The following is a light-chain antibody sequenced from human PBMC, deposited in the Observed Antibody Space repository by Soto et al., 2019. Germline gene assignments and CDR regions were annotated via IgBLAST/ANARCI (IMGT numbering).Light chain of an antibody. CDR2: AAS. CDR3: QQHGSWGIT. CDR1: QSVSSNS. Sequence: EIVLTQSPATLSLSPGERATLSCRASQSVSSNSLAWYQQKPGQAPRLLMYAASSRAAGIPDRFSGSGSGTDFTLTISRLEPEDFAVYYCQQHGSWGITFGPGTKVDIK. J-gene: IGKJ3*01. V-gene: IGKV3-20*01.